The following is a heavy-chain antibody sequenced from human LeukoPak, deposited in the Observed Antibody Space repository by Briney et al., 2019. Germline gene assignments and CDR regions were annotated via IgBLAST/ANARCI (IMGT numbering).Heavy chain of an antibody. J-gene: IGHJ4*02. CDR2: IYYSGSS. D-gene: IGHD6-19*01. CDR3: ARHRGYSSGLFEY. V-gene: IGHV4-59*08. Sequence: SETLSLTCTDSGGSISSFYWNWIRQPPGKGLEWLGYIYYSGSSNYNPSLKSRITISVDTSKNQFSLNLSSVTAADTAVYYCARHRGYSSGLFEYWGQGTLVTVSS. CDR1: GGSISSFY.